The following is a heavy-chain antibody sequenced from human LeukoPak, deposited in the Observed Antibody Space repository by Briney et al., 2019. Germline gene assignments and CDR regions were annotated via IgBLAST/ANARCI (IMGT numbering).Heavy chain of an antibody. Sequence: SVKVSCKTSGFTFSTSAVQWVRQARGQRLEWIGWMIVGSGATNYAQSLQGRFTIARDMSTNTAYMELSSLGSEDSAVYYCAAELYGVYTDCCTFHIWGQGTMVTVSS. J-gene: IGHJ3*02. D-gene: IGHD4-17*01. V-gene: IGHV1-58*01. CDR3: AAELYGVYTDCCTFHI. CDR2: MIVGSGAT. CDR1: GFTFSTSA.